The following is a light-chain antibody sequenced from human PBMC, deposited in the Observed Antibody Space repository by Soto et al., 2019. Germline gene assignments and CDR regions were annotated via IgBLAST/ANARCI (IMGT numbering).Light chain of an antibody. J-gene: IGKJ1*01. CDR1: QTISSW. Sequence: DIQMTQSPSTLSGSVGDRVTITCRASQTISSWLAWYQQKPGKAPKLLIYKASTVKSGVPSRFSGSGSGTEFTLTISSLQPDDFATYYCQHYNSYSEAFGQWTKVELK. V-gene: IGKV1-5*03. CDR3: QHYNSYSEA. CDR2: KAS.